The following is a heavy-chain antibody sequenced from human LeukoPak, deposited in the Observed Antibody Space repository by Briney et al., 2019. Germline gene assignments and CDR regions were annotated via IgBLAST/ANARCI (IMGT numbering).Heavy chain of an antibody. J-gene: IGHJ4*02. CDR2: IIPIFGTA. V-gene: IGHV1-69*13. CDR3: ARDQRVVGATTVYYYFDY. D-gene: IGHD1-26*01. CDR1: GGTFSSYA. Sequence: SVKVSCKASGGTFSSYAISWVRQAPGQGLEWMGGIIPIFGTANYAQKFQGRVTITADESTSTAYMELSSLRSEDTAVYYRARDQRVVGATTVYYYFDYWGQGTLVTVSS.